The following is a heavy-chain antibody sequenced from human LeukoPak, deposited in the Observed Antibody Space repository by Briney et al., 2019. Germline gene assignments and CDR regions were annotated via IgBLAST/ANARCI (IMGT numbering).Heavy chain of an antibody. CDR1: GFTFSSYA. Sequence: QPGRPLRLSCAASGFTFSSYAVHWVRQAPGKGLEWVAVISYDGSNKYYADSVKGRFTISRDNSKNTLYLQINSLRAEDTAVYYCARDLSVSGGDYLLDYWGQGTLVTVSS. V-gene: IGHV3-30*04. CDR3: ARDLSVSGGDYLLDY. CDR2: ISYDGSNK. D-gene: IGHD4-17*01. J-gene: IGHJ4*02.